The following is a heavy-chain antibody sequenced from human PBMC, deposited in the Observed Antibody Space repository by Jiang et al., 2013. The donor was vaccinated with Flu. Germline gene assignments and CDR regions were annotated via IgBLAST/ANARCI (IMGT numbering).Heavy chain of an antibody. D-gene: IGHD6-13*01. CDR1: GDILSSNY. V-gene: IGHV1-18*01. Sequence: GAEVKKPGASVKVSCKASGDILSSNYVSWVRQAPGQGLEWMGRISAYNGNTDYAQKFQGRVIMTTDTSTSTAYMELRSLRSDDTAVYYCARAGIAAGGWSGDYWGQGTLVTVSS. CDR2: ISAYNGNT. J-gene: IGHJ4*02. CDR3: ARAGIAAGGWSGDY.